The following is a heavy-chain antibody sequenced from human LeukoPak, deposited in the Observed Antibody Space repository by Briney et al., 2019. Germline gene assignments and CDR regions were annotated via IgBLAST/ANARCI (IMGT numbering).Heavy chain of an antibody. Sequence: SQTLSLTCAISGDSVSSNSAAWNWIRQSPSRGLEWLGRTYYRSKWYNDYAVSVKSRITINPDTSKNQFSLQLNSVTPEDTAVYYCSREALNYYGSGNFFDHWGQGTLVTVSS. D-gene: IGHD3-10*01. V-gene: IGHV6-1*01. J-gene: IGHJ4*02. CDR3: SREALNYYGSGNFFDH. CDR2: TYYRSKWYN. CDR1: GDSVSSNSAA.